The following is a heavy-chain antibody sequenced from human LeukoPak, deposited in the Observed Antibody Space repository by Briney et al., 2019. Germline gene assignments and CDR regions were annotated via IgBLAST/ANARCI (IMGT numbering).Heavy chain of an antibody. D-gene: IGHD2-2*01. V-gene: IGHV4-34*01. CDR1: GGSFSGYY. CDR3: AASAYCSSTSCWMRAYNWFDP. J-gene: IGHJ5*02. CDR2: INHSGST. Sequence: SETLSLTCAVYGGSFSGYYWSWIRQPPGKGLEWIGEINHSGSTNYNPSLKSRVTISVDTSKNQFSLKLSSVTAAHTAVYYCAASAYCSSTSCWMRAYNWFDPWGQGTLVTVSS.